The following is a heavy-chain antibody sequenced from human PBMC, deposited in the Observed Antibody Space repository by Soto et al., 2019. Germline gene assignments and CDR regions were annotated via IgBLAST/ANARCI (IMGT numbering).Heavy chain of an antibody. J-gene: IGHJ4*02. V-gene: IGHV1-46*01. D-gene: IGHD3-10*01. Sequence: QVQLGQSGAEVKKPGASVKLSCKTSGYTFTSYNIHWVRQARGQGLEWVGIVYPSGAGTTYAQKFQGRVTMTRDRSTSTVYMEWSSLRSEDTAVYSCARPEGYGSGSYYFDYWGQGTLVTVSS. CDR1: GYTFTSYN. CDR3: ARPEGYGSGSYYFDY. CDR2: VYPSGAGT.